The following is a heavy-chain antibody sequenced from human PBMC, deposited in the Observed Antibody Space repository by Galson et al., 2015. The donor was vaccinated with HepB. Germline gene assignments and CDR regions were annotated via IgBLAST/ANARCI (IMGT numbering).Heavy chain of an antibody. J-gene: IGHJ6*03. Sequence: SCKASGGTFSSYAISWVRQAPGQGLEWMGGIIPIFGTANYAQKFQGRVTITADESTSTAYMELSSLRSEDTAVYYCARVIQLERLPYYYYYMDVWGKGTTVTVSS. V-gene: IGHV1-69*01. D-gene: IGHD1-1*01. CDR2: IIPIFGTA. CDR3: ARVIQLERLPYYYYYMDV. CDR1: GGTFSSYA.